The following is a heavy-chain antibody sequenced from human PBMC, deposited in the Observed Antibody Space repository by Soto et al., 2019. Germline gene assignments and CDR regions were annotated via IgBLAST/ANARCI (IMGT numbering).Heavy chain of an antibody. V-gene: IGHV4-59*02. CDR3: AREPHGFLELSSVFAFDI. CDR2: LPHSAPP. Sequence: QLQLQESGPGLVTPSGTLSLTCTVSGASVNSYHWSWIRQSPGKGLEWIGCLPHSAPPEYNPSLKSRVTMSAETSKNQLSLKLSSVTAADTARYYCAREPHGFLELSSVFAFDIWGQGTMVTVSS. CDR1: GASVNSYH. D-gene: IGHD3-3*01. J-gene: IGHJ3*02.